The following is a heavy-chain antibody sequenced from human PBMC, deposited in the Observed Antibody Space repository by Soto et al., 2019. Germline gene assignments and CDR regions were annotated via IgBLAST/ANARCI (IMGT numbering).Heavy chain of an antibody. D-gene: IGHD6-13*01. Sequence: ASVKVSCKASGYPFTSYDINWVRQATGQGLEWMGWMNPNSGNTGYAQKFQGRVTMTRNTSISTAYMELSSLRSEDTAVYYCAAGSGAAARYYFDYCGQGTLVTLAS. CDR3: AAGSGAAARYYFDY. CDR1: GYPFTSYD. CDR2: MNPNSGNT. J-gene: IGHJ4*02. V-gene: IGHV1-8*01.